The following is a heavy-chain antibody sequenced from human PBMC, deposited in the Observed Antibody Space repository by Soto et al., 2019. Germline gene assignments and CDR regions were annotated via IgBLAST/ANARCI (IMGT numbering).Heavy chain of an antibody. Sequence: QVQLQQSGPGLVKPSQTLSVTCAISGDSVSSNSAAWNWIRQSPSRGVEWLGRTFCRSNWYIDYAPSVTRRMAIIPDTASNQYSRQLNSATHEDTAGYYCARTGAWRDGEFDRSGQGALVIVSS. D-gene: IGHD2-8*02. CDR2: TFCRSNWYI. V-gene: IGHV6-1*01. CDR3: ARTGAWRDGEFDR. J-gene: IGHJ5*02. CDR1: GDSVSSNSAA.